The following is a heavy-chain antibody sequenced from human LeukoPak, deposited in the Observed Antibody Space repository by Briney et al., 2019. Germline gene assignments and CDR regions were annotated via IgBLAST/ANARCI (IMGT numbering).Heavy chain of an antibody. J-gene: IGHJ4*02. Sequence: ASVKVSCKASGYTFTGYYMRWVRQAPGQGLEWMGRINPNSGGTNYAQKFQGRVTMTRDTSISTAYMELSRLRSDDTAVYYCARDSYCSSTSCFTFWGQGTLVTVSS. CDR3: ARDSYCSSTSCFTF. D-gene: IGHD2-2*01. CDR2: INPNSGGT. CDR1: GYTFTGYY. V-gene: IGHV1-2*06.